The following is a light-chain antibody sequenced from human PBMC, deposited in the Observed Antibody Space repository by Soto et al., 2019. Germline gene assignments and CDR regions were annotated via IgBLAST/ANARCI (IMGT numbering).Light chain of an antibody. V-gene: IGKV3-11*01. CDR2: RAS. J-gene: IGKJ1*01. CDR1: QYINTR. Sequence: EIVLTQSPATLSSFPGDRVTLSCRASQYINTRLAWYQHRPGQAPRLLIYRASIRAAGSPARFSASGSGTDFTLTISDVQPEDFALYYCHQRQSWPLTFGQGTKVDIK. CDR3: HQRQSWPLT.